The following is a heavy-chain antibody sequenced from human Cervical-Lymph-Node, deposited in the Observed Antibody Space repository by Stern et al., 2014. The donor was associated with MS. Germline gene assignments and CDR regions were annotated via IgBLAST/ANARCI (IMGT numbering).Heavy chain of an antibody. CDR2: INPSGGST. Sequence: QMQLVQSGAEVKKPGASVKVSCKASGYTFTSYYMHWVRQAPGQGLEWMGIINPSGGSTSYAQKFQGRVTMTRDTSTSTVYMELSSLRSEDTALYYCARGSDYYDSSGAVDAFDIWGQGTMVTVSS. J-gene: IGHJ3*02. V-gene: IGHV1-46*01. CDR3: ARGSDYYDSSGAVDAFDI. D-gene: IGHD3-22*01. CDR1: GYTFTSYY.